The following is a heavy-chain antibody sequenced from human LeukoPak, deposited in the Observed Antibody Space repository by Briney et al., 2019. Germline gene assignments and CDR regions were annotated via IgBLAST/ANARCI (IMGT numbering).Heavy chain of an antibody. CDR2: ITSRGEST. CDR3: AKDFRIYYDSSGDRGAFDI. Sequence: GGSLILSCAASGFTFSIYAMSWVRQAPGKGLQWVSSITSRGESTWYVDSVKGRFTITRDNAKNSLYLQMNSLRAEDMALYYCAKDFRIYYDSSGDRGAFDIWGQGTMVTVSS. J-gene: IGHJ3*02. CDR1: GFTFSIYA. D-gene: IGHD3-22*01. V-gene: IGHV3-23*01.